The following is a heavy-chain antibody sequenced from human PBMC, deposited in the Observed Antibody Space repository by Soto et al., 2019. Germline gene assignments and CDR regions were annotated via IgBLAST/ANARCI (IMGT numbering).Heavy chain of an antibody. J-gene: IGHJ4*02. Sequence: GGSLRLSCAASGFTFSSYAMSWVRQAPGKGLEWVSAISGSGGSTYYADSVKGRFTISRDNSKNTLYLQMNSLRAEDTAVYYCAKDPMRETYYYDSSGYYYGSEFGYWGQGTLVTVS. CDR3: AKDPMRETYYYDSSGYYYGSEFGY. D-gene: IGHD3-22*01. V-gene: IGHV3-23*01. CDR2: ISGSGGST. CDR1: GFTFSSYA.